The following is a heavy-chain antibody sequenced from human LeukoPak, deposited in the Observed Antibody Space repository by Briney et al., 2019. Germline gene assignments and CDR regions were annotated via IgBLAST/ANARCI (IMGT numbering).Heavy chain of an antibody. J-gene: IGHJ4*02. Sequence: ASVKVSCKASGYTFTSYGISWVRQAPGQGLEWMGWISAYNGNTNYAQKLQGRVTMTTDTSTSTAYMELRSLRSDDTAVYYCARAPPGYSYGLGVDYWGQGTLVTVSS. CDR2: ISAYNGNT. CDR1: GYTFTSYG. CDR3: ARAPPGYSYGLGVDY. V-gene: IGHV1-18*01. D-gene: IGHD5-18*01.